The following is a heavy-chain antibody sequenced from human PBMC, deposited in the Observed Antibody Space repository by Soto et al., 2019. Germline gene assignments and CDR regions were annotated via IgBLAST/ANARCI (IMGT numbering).Heavy chain of an antibody. Sequence: SETLSLTFSVSGGSISSGSYYWSWIRQHPGKGLEWIGYIYDSGSTYYNPSLKSRVTISIDTSMNQFSLKLSSVTAADTAVYYCVRVRLSGSNWFDPWGQGTLVTVSS. CDR3: VRVRLSGSNWFDP. J-gene: IGHJ5*02. D-gene: IGHD3-9*01. CDR1: GGSISSGSYY. CDR2: IYDSGST. V-gene: IGHV4-31*03.